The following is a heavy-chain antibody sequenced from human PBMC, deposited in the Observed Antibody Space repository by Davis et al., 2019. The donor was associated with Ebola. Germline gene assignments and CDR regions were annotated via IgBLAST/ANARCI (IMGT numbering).Heavy chain of an antibody. D-gene: IGHD2-21*02. CDR2: LNHSGST. CDR1: GGSFSGYY. J-gene: IGHJ6*02. CDR3: ERDKAYCGGDCYSPADYYYYYGMDV. Sequence: SETLSLTCAVYGGSFSGYYWSWIRQPPGKGPELIAELNHSGSTISNPSLKSRVTISVDTSKNQFSLTLSSVTAADTAVYYCERDKAYCGGDCYSPADYYYYYGMDVWGQGTTVTVSS. V-gene: IGHV4-34*01.